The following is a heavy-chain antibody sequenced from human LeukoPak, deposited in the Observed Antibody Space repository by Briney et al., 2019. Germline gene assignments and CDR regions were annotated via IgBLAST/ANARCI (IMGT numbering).Heavy chain of an antibody. CDR1: GDSISSYY. CDR2: IYYSGST. D-gene: IGHD3-22*01. Sequence: SETLSLTCTVPGDSISSYYWSWIRQPPGKGLEWIGYIYYSGSTRNNPSLQSRVTISIDTSKNQISLKLSSVTAADTAVYYCARPLGNGYSYWYFDLWGRGTLVTVSS. V-gene: IGHV4-59*01. J-gene: IGHJ2*01. CDR3: ARPLGNGYSYWYFDL.